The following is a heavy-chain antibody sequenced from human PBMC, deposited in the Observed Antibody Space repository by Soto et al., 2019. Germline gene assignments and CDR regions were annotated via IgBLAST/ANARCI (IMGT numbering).Heavy chain of an antibody. V-gene: IGHV4-59*01. Sequence: SETLSLTCTVSGGSISSNYWTWIRQPPGKGLEWIGYVYNSGSTNYNPSLKSRVTISEDTSKSQFSLKVNPMTAADTAVYYCARYRREAVAGYTLDNWGQGILVTVSS. CDR2: VYNSGST. CDR3: ARYRREAVAGYTLDN. J-gene: IGHJ4*02. CDR1: GGSISSNY. D-gene: IGHD6-13*01.